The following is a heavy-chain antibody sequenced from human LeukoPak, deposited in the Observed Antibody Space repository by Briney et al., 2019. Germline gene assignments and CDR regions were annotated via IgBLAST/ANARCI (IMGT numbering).Heavy chain of an antibody. V-gene: IGHV4-39*01. CDR1: GGSISSSSYY. CDR2: IYYSGST. CDR3: ARLIYDSSGYYWSDP. D-gene: IGHD3-22*01. Sequence: SETLSLTCTVSGGSISSSSYYWGWIRQPPGKGLEWIGSIYYSGSTYDNPSLKSRVIISVDTSKNQFSLKLSSVTAADTAVYYCARLIYDSSGYYWSDPWGQGTLVTVSS. J-gene: IGHJ5*02.